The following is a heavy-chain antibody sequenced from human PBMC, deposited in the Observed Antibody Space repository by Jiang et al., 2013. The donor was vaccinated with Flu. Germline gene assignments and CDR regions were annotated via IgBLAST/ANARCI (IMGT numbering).Heavy chain of an antibody. V-gene: IGHV1-18*01. J-gene: IGHJ5*02. CDR1: GDTFTTFG. D-gene: IGHD6-13*01. CDR3: ARDRGIAAPDCFDP. CDR2: ITAYDGDT. Sequence: GAEVKKPGASVKVSCKTSGDTFTTFGISWARQAPGQGLEWMGWITAYDGDTNYARKFRDRVTMSTDTSTNTAYMEIRSLRSDDTAVYYCARDRGIAAPDCFDPWGQGTLVIVSS.